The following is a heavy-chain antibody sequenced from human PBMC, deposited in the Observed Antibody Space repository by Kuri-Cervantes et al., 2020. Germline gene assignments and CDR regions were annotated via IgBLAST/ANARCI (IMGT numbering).Heavy chain of an antibody. V-gene: IGHV3-23*01. Sequence: GESLKISCAASGFTCSSYAMSWVRQAPGKGLEWVSAISGSGGSTYYADSVKGRFTISRDNSKNTLYLQMNSLRAEDTAVYYCARDYMVRGVIIRRVDYWGQGTLVTVSS. CDR3: ARDYMVRGVIIRRVDY. CDR2: ISGSGGST. CDR1: GFTCSSYA. D-gene: IGHD3-10*01. J-gene: IGHJ4*02.